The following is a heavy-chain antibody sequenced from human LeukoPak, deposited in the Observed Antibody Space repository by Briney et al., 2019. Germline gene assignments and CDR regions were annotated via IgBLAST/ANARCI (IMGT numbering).Heavy chain of an antibody. CDR1: GGSISGETYY. J-gene: IGHJ6*02. V-gene: IGHV4-39*07. CDR3: AREHSSGWSTRPYGMDV. CDR2: IYHSGIT. D-gene: IGHD6-19*01. Sequence: SETLSLTCTVSGGSISGETYYWGWIRQPPGKGLEWIGSIYHSGITYYNPSLKSRVTISVDTSKNQFSLKLSSVTAADTAVYYCAREHSSGWSTRPYGMDVWGQGTTVTVSS.